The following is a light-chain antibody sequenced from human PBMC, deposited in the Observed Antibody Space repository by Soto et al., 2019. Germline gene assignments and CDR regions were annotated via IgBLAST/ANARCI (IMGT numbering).Light chain of an antibody. Sequence: DIQITQSPSTLSGSVRGRVTITCRASQTISSWLAWYQQKPGKAPKLLIYKASTLKSGVPSRFSGSGSGTEITLTISSLQPDDFATYYCQHYNSYSEAFGQGTKVDIK. CDR2: KAS. V-gene: IGKV1-5*03. CDR1: QTISSW. CDR3: QHYNSYSEA. J-gene: IGKJ1*01.